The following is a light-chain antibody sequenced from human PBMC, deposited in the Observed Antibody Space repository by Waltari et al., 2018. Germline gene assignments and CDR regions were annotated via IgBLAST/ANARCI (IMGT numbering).Light chain of an antibody. Sequence: QSVLTQPPSVSGAPGQRVTISCTGSSPNIGAGYDVHWYQQLPGAAPQVVIYGNSNRPSGVPDRFSGSKSGTSASLAITGLQADDEADYYCQSYDSSLSGSVFGGGTKLTVL. CDR1: SPNIGAGYD. J-gene: IGLJ2*01. V-gene: IGLV1-40*01. CDR2: GNS. CDR3: QSYDSSLSGSV.